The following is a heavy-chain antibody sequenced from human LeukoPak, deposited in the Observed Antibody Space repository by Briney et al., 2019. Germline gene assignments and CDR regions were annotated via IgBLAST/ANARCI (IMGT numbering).Heavy chain of an antibody. D-gene: IGHD3-16*01. CDR2: IYYSGST. V-gene: IGHV4-30-4*01. J-gene: IGHJ4*02. Sequence: SETLSLTCTVSGGSISSGDYYWSWIRQPPGKGLEWIGYIYYSGSTYYNPSLKSRVTISVDTSKNQFSLKLSSVTAADTAVYYCAREAWGIRGMITFGGVTNRYFDYWGQGTLVTVSS. CDR1: GGSISSGDYY. CDR3: AREAWGIRGMITFGGVTNRYFDY.